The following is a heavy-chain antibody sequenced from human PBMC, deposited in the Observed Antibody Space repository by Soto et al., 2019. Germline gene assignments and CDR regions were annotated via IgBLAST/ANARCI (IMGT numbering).Heavy chain of an antibody. CDR3: ARDQKMPYYYASGPREYYGKEF. CDR1: GFTFSSYA. CDR2: ISFGGDNK. J-gene: IGHJ6*02. Sequence: GGSLRLSCAASGFTFSSYAMHWVRQAPGKGLEWVAVISFGGDNKYYADSVKGRFTISRDNLKNTLYLQMTSLRVEDTAVYYCARDQKMPYYYASGPREYYGKEFWGQGKTVPVSS. V-gene: IGHV3-30-3*01. D-gene: IGHD3-10*01.